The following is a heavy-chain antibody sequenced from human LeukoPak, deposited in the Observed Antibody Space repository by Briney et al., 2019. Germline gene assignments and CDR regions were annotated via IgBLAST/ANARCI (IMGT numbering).Heavy chain of an antibody. CDR1: GYTFTTYG. CDR3: VRGEVSASLYYFDF. D-gene: IGHD2-2*01. Sequence: ASVKVSCKTSGYTFTTYGVSWVRQAPGQGLEWMGWVSGYTGNTNYAERFQGRVTMTIDTSTSTVYMELTSLRSDDTAVYYCVRGEVSASLYYFDFWGQGTLVTVS. V-gene: IGHV1-18*01. J-gene: IGHJ4*02. CDR2: VSGYTGNT.